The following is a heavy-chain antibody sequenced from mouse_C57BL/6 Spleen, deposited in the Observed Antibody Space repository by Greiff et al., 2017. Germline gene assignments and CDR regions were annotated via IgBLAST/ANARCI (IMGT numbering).Heavy chain of an antibody. CDR3: TGGSSYAGDY. CDR1: GFTFSNYW. J-gene: IGHJ2*01. Sequence: EVQVVESGGGLVQPGGSMKLSCVASGFTFSNYWMNWVRQSPKKGLEWVAQIRLKSDNYATHYAESVKGRFTISRDDSKSSVYLQMNNLRAEDTGIYYCTGGSSYAGDYWGQGTTLTVSS. V-gene: IGHV6-3*01. CDR2: IRLKSDNYAT. D-gene: IGHD1-1*01.